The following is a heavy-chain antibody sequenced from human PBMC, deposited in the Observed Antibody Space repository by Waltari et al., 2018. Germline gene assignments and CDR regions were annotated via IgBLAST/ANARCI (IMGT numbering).Heavy chain of an antibody. CDR2: IRSGANYYAT. V-gene: IGHV3-73*01. D-gene: IGHD3-3*01. J-gene: IGHJ1*01. CDR3: IRHVEWDHSF. Sequence: EVQLVESGGGLAQPGGSLTLPCAASGFPFSSSAIHWARPVSGKGLEWIGHIRSGANYYATKYAASVAGRFTIFRDDSKNTAYLQRTSLKSDDTAIYYCIRHVEWDHSFWGQGTPVTVSA. CDR1: GFPFSSSA.